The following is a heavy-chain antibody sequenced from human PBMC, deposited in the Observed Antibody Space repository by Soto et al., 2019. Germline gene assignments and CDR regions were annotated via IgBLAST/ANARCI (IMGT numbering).Heavy chain of an antibody. Sequence: PGGSLRLSCAASGFTFSSYEMNWVRQAPGKGLEWVSYISSSGSTIYYADSVKGRFTISRDNAKNSLYLQMNSLRAEDTAVYYCARWSRGNGMDVWGQGTTVTVSS. J-gene: IGHJ6*02. CDR1: GFTFSSYE. CDR3: ARWSRGNGMDV. D-gene: IGHD3-3*01. V-gene: IGHV3-48*03. CDR2: ISSSGSTI.